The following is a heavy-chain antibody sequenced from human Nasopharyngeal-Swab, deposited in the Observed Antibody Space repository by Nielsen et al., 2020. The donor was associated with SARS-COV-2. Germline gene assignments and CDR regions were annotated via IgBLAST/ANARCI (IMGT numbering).Heavy chain of an antibody. D-gene: IGHD1-7*01. Sequence: SETLPLTCTVSGGSISSSSYYWGWIRQPPGKGLEWIGSIYYSGSTYYNPSLKSRVTISVDTSKNQFSLKLSSVTAADTAVYYCARDDWNYVRYYYYGMDVWGQGTTVTVSS. V-gene: IGHV4-39*07. CDR2: IYYSGST. CDR1: GGSISSSSYY. J-gene: IGHJ6*02. CDR3: ARDDWNYVRYYYYGMDV.